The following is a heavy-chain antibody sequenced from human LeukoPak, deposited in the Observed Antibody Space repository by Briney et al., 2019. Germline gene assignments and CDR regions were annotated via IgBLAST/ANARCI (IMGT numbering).Heavy chain of an antibody. CDR3: ARLWYYDILTGTPDAFDI. J-gene: IGHJ3*02. CDR2: IDGDGANT. Sequence: GGSLRLSCAASGFTFSLYAMTWVRQTPEKGLEWVSTIDGDGANTYYADSVRGRFTISRDNSKNTLSLQMTSLRADDTAVYYCARLWYYDILTGTPDAFDIWGQGTMVTVSS. V-gene: IGHV3-23*01. D-gene: IGHD3-9*01. CDR1: GFTFSLYA.